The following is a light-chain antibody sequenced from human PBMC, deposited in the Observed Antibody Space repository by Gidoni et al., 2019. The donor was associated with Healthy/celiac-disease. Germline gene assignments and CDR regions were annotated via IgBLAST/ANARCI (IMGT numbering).Light chain of an antibody. CDR2: DAS. Sequence: DSQMTQSPSTLSASVGDRVTTTHWASQRISSWLARYQQKPGKAPKLLLYDASSLESGVPSGFSGSGSGTEFTLTISSLQPDDFATYYCQQYNSYPITFGQGTRLEIK. J-gene: IGKJ5*01. V-gene: IGKV1-5*01. CDR1: QRISSW. CDR3: QQYNSYPIT.